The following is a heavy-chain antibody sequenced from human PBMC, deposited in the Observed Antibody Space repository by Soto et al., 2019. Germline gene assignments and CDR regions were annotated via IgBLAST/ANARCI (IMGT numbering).Heavy chain of an antibody. CDR2: INAGNGNT. D-gene: IGHD2-2*01. CDR1: GYTFTSYA. J-gene: IGHJ5*02. V-gene: IGHV1-3*01. CDR3: AREVPVVMSNCFDP. Sequence: QVQLVQSGAEVKEPGASVKVSCKASGYTFTSYAMHWVRQAPGQRLEWMGWINAGNGNTKYSQSVHGRVTITRDTSANTAHMELSILRSEDTAVYYCAREVPVVMSNCFDPWGQGTLVTVSS.